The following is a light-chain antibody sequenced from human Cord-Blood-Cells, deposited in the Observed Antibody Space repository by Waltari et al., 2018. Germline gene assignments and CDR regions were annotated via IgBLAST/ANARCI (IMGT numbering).Light chain of an antibody. Sequence: QSALPQPASVAGSPGQSFTISCTGTSSDVGGYNYVSWYQQHPGKAPKLMIYEVSNRPSGVSNRFSGSKSGNTASLTISGLQAEDEADYYCSSYTSSSTWVFGGGTKLTVL. CDR2: EVS. CDR3: SSYTSSSTWV. V-gene: IGLV2-14*01. CDR1: SSDVGGYNY. J-gene: IGLJ3*02.